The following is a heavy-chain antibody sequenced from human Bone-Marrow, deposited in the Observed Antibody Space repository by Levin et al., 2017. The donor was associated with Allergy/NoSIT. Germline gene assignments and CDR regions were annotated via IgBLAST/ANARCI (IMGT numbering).Heavy chain of an antibody. V-gene: IGHV4-34*01. CDR3: ARGYGSGSYYRNLRYGMDV. CDR1: GGSFSGYY. CDR2: INHSGST. D-gene: IGHD3-10*01. Sequence: SQTLSLTCAVYGGSFSGYYWSWIRQPPGKGLEWIGEINHSGSTNYNPSLKSRVTISVDTSKNQFSLKLSSVTAADTAVYYCARGYGSGSYYRNLRYGMDVWGQGTTVTVSS. J-gene: IGHJ6*02.